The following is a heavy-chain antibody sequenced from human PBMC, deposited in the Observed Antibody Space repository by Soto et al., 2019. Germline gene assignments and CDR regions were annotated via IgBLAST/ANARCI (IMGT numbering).Heavy chain of an antibody. D-gene: IGHD4-17*01. Sequence: PLETLSLTCTVSGGSVSSGSYYWSWIRQPPGKGLEWIGYIYYSGSTNYNPSLKSRVTISVDTSKNQFSLKLSSVTAADTAVYYCARDRDGDYNWFDPWGQGTLVTVSS. CDR1: GGSVSSGSYY. V-gene: IGHV4-61*01. CDR2: IYYSGST. J-gene: IGHJ5*02. CDR3: ARDRDGDYNWFDP.